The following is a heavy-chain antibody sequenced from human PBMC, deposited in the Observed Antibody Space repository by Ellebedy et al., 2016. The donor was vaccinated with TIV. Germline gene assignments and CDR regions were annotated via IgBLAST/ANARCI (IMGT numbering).Heavy chain of an antibody. CDR2: IYYGGNT. V-gene: IGHV4-39*01. CDR3: ARNVLIFTFDKWYSDL. CDR1: GGSISSSPYY. J-gene: IGHJ2*01. Sequence: SETLSLTCTVSGGSISSSPYYWGWIRQSPGKGLEWIGTIYYGGNTYYHPSLKSRVTISVDTSKNPFSLELNSVTAADTALYYCARNVLIFTFDKWYSDLWGRGTLVTVSS. D-gene: IGHD3/OR15-3a*01.